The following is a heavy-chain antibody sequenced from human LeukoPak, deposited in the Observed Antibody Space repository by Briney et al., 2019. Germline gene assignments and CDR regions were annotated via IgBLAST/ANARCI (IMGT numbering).Heavy chain of an antibody. V-gene: IGHV4-39*07. CDR3: AKARILHEVENVFDI. Sequence: SETLSLTCTVSGGSISSSSYYWGWIRQPPGKGLEWIGSIYYGGSTYYNPSLKSRVTISVDTSKNQFSLKLSSVTAEDTAVYYCAKARILHEVENVFDIWGQGTMVTVSS. CDR2: IYYGGST. CDR1: GGSISSSSYY. D-gene: IGHD1-26*01. J-gene: IGHJ3*02.